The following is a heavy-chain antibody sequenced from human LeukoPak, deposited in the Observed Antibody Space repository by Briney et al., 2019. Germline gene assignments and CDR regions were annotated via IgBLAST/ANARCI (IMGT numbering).Heavy chain of an antibody. CDR2: IYYSGST. J-gene: IGHJ4*02. CDR3: ARGRGYADY. V-gene: IGHV4-59*01. Sequence: SETLSLTCTVSGGSISGFYWSWIRQPPGKGLEWIGYIYYSGSTNYNPSLKSRVTISVDTSKNQFSLKLTSVSSEDTAVYYCARGRGYADYWGQGTLVTVSS. CDR1: GGSISGFY. D-gene: IGHD6-25*01.